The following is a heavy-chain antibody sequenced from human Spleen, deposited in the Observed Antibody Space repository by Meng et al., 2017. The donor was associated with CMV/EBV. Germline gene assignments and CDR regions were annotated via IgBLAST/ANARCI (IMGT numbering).Heavy chain of an antibody. Sequence: ASVKVSCKVSGYTLTEFSMHWVRQAPGEGLEWMGGFDPEEDETFYAQRFQGRVTMTEDTSADTAYMELSSLRSEDTAVYYCARMPHPPYSYRGMDVWGQGTAVTVSS. J-gene: IGHJ6*02. CDR1: GYTLTEFS. V-gene: IGHV1-24*01. CDR3: ARMPHPPYSYRGMDV. CDR2: FDPEEDET. D-gene: IGHD2-21*01.